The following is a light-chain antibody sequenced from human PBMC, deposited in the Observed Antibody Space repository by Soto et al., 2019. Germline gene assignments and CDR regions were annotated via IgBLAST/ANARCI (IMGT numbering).Light chain of an antibody. CDR2: GAS. Sequence: EIVMTQSPATLSVSPGERATLSCRASQSVSSNLAWYPQKPGRAPRILIYGASTRVTGVPARFSGSGSGTEFTLTVSSLQSEDFAVYYCQQYNNWPPWAFGQGIKVEIK. CDR3: QQYNNWPPWA. J-gene: IGKJ1*01. V-gene: IGKV3-15*01. CDR1: QSVSSN.